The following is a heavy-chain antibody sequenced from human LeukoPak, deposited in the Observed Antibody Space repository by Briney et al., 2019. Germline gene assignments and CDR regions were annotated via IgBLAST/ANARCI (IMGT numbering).Heavy chain of an antibody. V-gene: IGHV3-48*03. Sequence: PGGSLRLSCAASGFTFSSFEMNWVRQAPGKGLEWVSYISSGGSTRYCADSVKGRFTISRDSAKNSLYLQMNSLRAEDTAVYYCAREGGWTFDYWGQGTLVTVSS. CDR1: GFTFSSFE. J-gene: IGHJ4*02. CDR3: AREGGWTFDY. D-gene: IGHD2-15*01. CDR2: ISSGGSTR.